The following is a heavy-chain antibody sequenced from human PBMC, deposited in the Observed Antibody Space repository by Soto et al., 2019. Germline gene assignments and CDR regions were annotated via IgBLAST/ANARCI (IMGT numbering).Heavy chain of an antibody. D-gene: IGHD3-16*01. CDR3: VKGGYYSLFDI. CDR1: GFPFSSYA. Sequence: GGSLTLFCVASGFPFSSYAMSWVRQTPGNSLEWVSGIRGSGGRTYYADSVKGRFTISRDISNNPLSLQMHILRVEDTAVYFCVKGGYYSLFDIWGQGTMVTVSS. V-gene: IGHV3-23*01. CDR2: IRGSGGRT. J-gene: IGHJ3*02.